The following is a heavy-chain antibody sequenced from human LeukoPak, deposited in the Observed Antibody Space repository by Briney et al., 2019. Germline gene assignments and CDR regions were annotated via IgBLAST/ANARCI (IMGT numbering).Heavy chain of an antibody. V-gene: IGHV3-74*01. CDR2: INSDGSTT. CDR3: ARGGPIDY. Sequence: GGSLRLSCAASGFTFSSNWMYWVRHAPGKGLVWVSRINSDGSTTSYVDSVKGRFTISRGNAKSTLYLQMNSLRAEDTAVYYCARGGPIDYWGQGTLVTVSS. CDR1: GFTFSSNW. J-gene: IGHJ4*02.